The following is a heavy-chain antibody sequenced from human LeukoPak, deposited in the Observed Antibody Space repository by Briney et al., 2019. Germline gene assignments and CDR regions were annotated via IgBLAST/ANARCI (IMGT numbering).Heavy chain of an antibody. J-gene: IGHJ4*02. CDR2: INHSGST. V-gene: IGHV4-34*01. CDR3: ARVVPAAIYYFDY. D-gene: IGHD2-2*01. CDR1: GGSFSVYY. Sequence: SETLSLTCAVYGGSFSVYYCSWIRQPPGKGLEWIGEINHSGSTNYNPSLKSRVTISVDTSKNQFSLKLSSVTAADTAVYYCARVVPAAIYYFDYWGQGTLVTVSS.